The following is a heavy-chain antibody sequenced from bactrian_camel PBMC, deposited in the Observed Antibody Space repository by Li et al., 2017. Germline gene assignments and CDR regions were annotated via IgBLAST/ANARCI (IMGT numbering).Heavy chain of an antibody. CDR3: AEGRGSRGEHCYSLNY. Sequence: HVQLVESGGGSVQAGGSLRLSCAVSGYTVSTNCMGWFHQAPGKEREGVAIFENDGTTNYADRVKGRFTISKDNAKNTVYLQMNNLQPEDTATYYCAEGRGSRGEHCYSLNYWGQGTQVTV. CDR1: GYTVSTNC. J-gene: IGHJ4*01. CDR2: FENDGTT. D-gene: IGHD6*01. V-gene: IGHV3S53*01.